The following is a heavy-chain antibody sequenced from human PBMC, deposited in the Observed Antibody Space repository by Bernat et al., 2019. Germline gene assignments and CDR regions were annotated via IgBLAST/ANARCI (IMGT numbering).Heavy chain of an antibody. CDR3: AKDSSPDGDYLPDYFDY. Sequence: EVQLLESGGGLIQPGGSLRLSCAASGFTFNNYAMTWVRRAPGKGLEWVSAVSGRGGNTYYADSVKGRFTISRDNSKKILYLQMNSLRAEDAAVYYCAKDSSPDGDYLPDYFDYWGQGTLVTVSS. CDR2: VSGRGGNT. V-gene: IGHV3-23*01. CDR1: GFTFNNYA. D-gene: IGHD4-17*01. J-gene: IGHJ4*02.